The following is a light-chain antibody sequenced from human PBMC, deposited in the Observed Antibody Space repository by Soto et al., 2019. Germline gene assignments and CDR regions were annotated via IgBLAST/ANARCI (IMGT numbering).Light chain of an antibody. J-gene: IGLJ2*01. CDR2: EGS. Sequence: QSALTQPASVSGSPGQSITISCTGTSSDVGSYNLVSWYQQHPGKAPKLMIYEGSKRPSGVSNRFSGSKSGNTASLTISGLQAEDEADYYCCSYAGSSLVVFGGGTQLTVL. CDR3: CSYAGSSLVV. CDR1: SSDVGSYNL. V-gene: IGLV2-23*01.